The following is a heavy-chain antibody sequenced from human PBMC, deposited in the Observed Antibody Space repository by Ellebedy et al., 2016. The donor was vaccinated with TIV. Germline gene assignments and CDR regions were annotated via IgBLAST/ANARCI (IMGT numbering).Heavy chain of an antibody. V-gene: IGHV4-59*01. CDR3: ARIGLSGGFWSFFDF. Sequence: MPSETLSLTCTVADGSTSGYYWSWIRQPPGEGLEWIGYIHYTGSTSYNPSLKRRVSISGDTHTGHFSLKLSSVTAADTAVYFCARIGLSGGFWSFFDFWGQGALVIVSS. D-gene: IGHD2-15*01. CDR2: IHYTGST. CDR1: DGSTSGYY. J-gene: IGHJ4*02.